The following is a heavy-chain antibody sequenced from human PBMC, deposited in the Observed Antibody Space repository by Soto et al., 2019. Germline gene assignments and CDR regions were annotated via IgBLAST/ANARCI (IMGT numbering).Heavy chain of an antibody. V-gene: IGHV3-33*01. J-gene: IGHJ3*02. Sequence: QVQLVESGGGVVQPGRSLRLSCAASGFIFSSYGMHWVRQAPGKGLEWVAVIWWDGSYEYYADSVKGRFTISRDNSRNRLYLQMNSLRAEDTAVYYCARDRLAGHCSGGGCRYFDIWGQGTMVTVSS. CDR3: ARDRLAGHCSGGGCRYFDI. CDR1: GFIFSSYG. D-gene: IGHD2-15*01. CDR2: IWWDGSYE.